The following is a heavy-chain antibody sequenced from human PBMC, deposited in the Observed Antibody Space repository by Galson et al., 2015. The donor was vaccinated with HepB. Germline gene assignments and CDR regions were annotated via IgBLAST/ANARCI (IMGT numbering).Heavy chain of an antibody. Sequence: SLRLSCAASGFTFRSYPMSWVRQAPGKGLEWVSFISGGGETTYYADSVKGRFTLSRDNSKNTLSLQMNSLRAEDTALYYCAMGLTGFGELNYWGQGTLVTVSS. CDR2: ISGGGETT. CDR1: GFTFRSYP. D-gene: IGHD3-10*01. V-gene: IGHV3-23*01. CDR3: AMGLTGFGELNY. J-gene: IGHJ4*02.